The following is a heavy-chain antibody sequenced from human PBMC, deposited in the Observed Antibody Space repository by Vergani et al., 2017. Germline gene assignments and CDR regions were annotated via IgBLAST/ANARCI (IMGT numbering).Heavy chain of an antibody. J-gene: IGHJ6*02. CDR3: AGGSYKYYYYYGMDV. D-gene: IGHD3-16*01. Sequence: EVQLVESGGGLVPPGRSLRLSCAASGFSFGDYAMTWVRQAPGKGLEWVSAISGSGGSTYYADSVKGRFTISRDNSKNTLYLQMNSLRAEDTAVYYCAGGSYKYYYYYGMDVWGQGTTVTVSS. CDR2: ISGSGGST. V-gene: IGHV3-23*04. CDR1: GFSFGDYA.